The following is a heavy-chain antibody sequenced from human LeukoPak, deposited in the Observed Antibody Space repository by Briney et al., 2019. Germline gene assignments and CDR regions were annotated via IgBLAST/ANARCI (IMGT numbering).Heavy chain of an antibody. D-gene: IGHD5-24*01. Sequence: TSETLSLTCTVSGGSISSYYWSWLRQPPGKGLEWIGYIYYSGSTNYNPSLKSRVTISVDTSKNQFSLKLSSVTAADTAVYYCARERDGYYFDYWGQGTLVTVSS. V-gene: IGHV4-59*12. CDR3: ARERDGYYFDY. J-gene: IGHJ4*02. CDR1: GGSISSYY. CDR2: IYYSGST.